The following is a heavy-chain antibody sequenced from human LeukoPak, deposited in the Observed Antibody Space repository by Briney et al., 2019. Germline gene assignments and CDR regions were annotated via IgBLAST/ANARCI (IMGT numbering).Heavy chain of an antibody. Sequence: GGSLRLSCVASGFTLSDYWMHWVRQVPGKGLVWVSRINPDGSITNYADSVKGRFTISRDNANNMLYLLMNSLRVDDTAVYYCVRALLGTSDYWGQGTLVTVSS. CDR1: GFTLSDYW. CDR3: VRALLGTSDY. D-gene: IGHD7-27*01. V-gene: IGHV3-74*01. J-gene: IGHJ4*02. CDR2: INPDGSIT.